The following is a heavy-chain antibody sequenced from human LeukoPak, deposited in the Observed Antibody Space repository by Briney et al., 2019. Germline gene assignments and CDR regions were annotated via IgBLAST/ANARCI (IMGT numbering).Heavy chain of an antibody. CDR2: ILFSSRTI. J-gene: IGHJ4*02. Sequence: GTSLRLSCAASGFTFSSYSMNWVRQAPGKGLEWVSYILFSSRTIYYADSVKGRFTISRDNAKNSLYLQMNTLRAEDTAVYYCARDGGYSYEFDYWGQGTLVTVSS. CDR1: GFTFSSYS. CDR3: ARDGGYSYEFDY. D-gene: IGHD5-18*01. V-gene: IGHV3-48*01.